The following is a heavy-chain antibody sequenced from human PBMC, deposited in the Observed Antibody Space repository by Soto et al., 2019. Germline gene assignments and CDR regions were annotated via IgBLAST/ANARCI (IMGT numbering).Heavy chain of an antibody. V-gene: IGHV4-4*07. D-gene: IGHD3-10*01. J-gene: IGHJ6*02. CDR1: GGSISSYY. Sequence: QVQLQESGPGLVKPSETLSLTCTVSGGSISSYYWSWIRQPAGKGLEWIGRIYTSGSTNYNPSLKSRVTMSVDTSKNQFSPKLSSVTAADTAVYYCARSRLGGVPYYYGMDVWGQGTTVTVSS. CDR3: ARSRLGGVPYYYGMDV. CDR2: IYTSGST.